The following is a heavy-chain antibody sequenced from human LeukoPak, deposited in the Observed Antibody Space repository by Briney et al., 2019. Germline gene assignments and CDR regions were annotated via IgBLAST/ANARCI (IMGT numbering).Heavy chain of an antibody. CDR2: INWNGGST. J-gene: IGHJ4*02. D-gene: IGHD5-18*01. Sequence: GGSLRLSCAASGFNFDDYGMSWVRQAPGKGLEWVSGINWNGGSTGYADSVKGRFTISRDNAKNSLYLQMNSLRAEDTALYYCARSRGGGYSYGYSPYWGQGTLVTVSS. V-gene: IGHV3-20*04. CDR1: GFNFDDYG. CDR3: ARSRGGGYSYGYSPY.